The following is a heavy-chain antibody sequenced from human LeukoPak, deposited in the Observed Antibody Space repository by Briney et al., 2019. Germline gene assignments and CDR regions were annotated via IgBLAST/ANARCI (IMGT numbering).Heavy chain of an antibody. Sequence: GGSLRLSCAASGFTFSSYGIHWVRQAPGKGLEWVAVISYDGSNKYYADSVKGRFTISRDNSKNTLYLQMNSLRAEDTAVYYCAKDRGGYYFDFDYWGQGTLVTVSS. CDR3: AKDRGGYYFDFDY. J-gene: IGHJ4*02. D-gene: IGHD3-22*01. V-gene: IGHV3-30*18. CDR1: GFTFSSYG. CDR2: ISYDGSNK.